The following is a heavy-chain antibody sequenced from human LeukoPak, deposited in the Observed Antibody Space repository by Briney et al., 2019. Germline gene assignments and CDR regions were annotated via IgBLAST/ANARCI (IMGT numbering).Heavy chain of an antibody. CDR2: IWYDGSNK. CDR1: GFTFSSYG. J-gene: IGHJ4*02. V-gene: IGHV3-33*06. Sequence: PGRSLRLSCAASGFTFSSYGVHWVRQAPGRGLEWVAVIWYDGSNKYYADSVKGRFTISRDNSKNTLYLQMNSLRAEDTAVYYCAKGTRIAVATFDYWGQGTLVTVSS. CDR3: AKGTRIAVATFDY. D-gene: IGHD6-19*01.